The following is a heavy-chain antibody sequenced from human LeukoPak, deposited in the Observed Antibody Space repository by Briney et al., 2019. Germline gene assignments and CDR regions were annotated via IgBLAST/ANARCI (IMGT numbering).Heavy chain of an antibody. D-gene: IGHD5-12*01. Sequence: SETLSLTCAVYGGSFSGYYWSWIRQPPGKGLEWIGEINHSGSTNYNPSLKSRVTISVDTSKNQFSLKLSSVTAADTAVYYCARGLKVATMTHYMDVWGKGTMVTVSS. V-gene: IGHV4-34*01. CDR2: INHSGST. CDR3: ARGLKVATMTHYMDV. CDR1: GGSFSGYY. J-gene: IGHJ6*03.